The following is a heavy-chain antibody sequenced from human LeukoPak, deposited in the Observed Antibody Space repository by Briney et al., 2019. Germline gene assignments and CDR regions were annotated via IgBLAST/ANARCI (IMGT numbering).Heavy chain of an antibody. V-gene: IGHV4-30-4*08. D-gene: IGHD3-16*02. CDR3: ARTPTVWGSYRYTSDY. Sequence: SQTLSLTCTVSGGSISSGDYYWSWIRQPPGKGLEWIGYIYYSGSTYYNPSLNSRVTISVDTSKNQFSLKLSSVTAADTAVYYCARTPTVWGSYRYTSDYWGQGTLVTVSS. CDR1: GGSISSGDYY. CDR2: IYYSGST. J-gene: IGHJ4*02.